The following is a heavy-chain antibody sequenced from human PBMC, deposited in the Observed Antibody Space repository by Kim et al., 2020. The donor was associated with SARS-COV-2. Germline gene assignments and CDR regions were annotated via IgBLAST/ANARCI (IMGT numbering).Heavy chain of an antibody. D-gene: IGHD3-10*01. CDR2: IYYSGST. CDR1: GGSISSYY. V-gene: IGHV4-59*01. CDR3: ARGVLGSGPDY. Sequence: SETLSLTCTVSGGSISSYYWSWIRQPPGKGLEWIGYIYYSGSTNYNPSLKSRVTISVDTSKNQFSLKLSSVTAADTAVYYCARGVLGSGPDYWGQGTLVTVSS. J-gene: IGHJ4*02.